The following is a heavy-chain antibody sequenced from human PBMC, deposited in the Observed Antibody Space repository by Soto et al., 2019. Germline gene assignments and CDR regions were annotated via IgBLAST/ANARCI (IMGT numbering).Heavy chain of an antibody. CDR1: GGSISSYY. CDR3: ARLGSYYGSGSYYGMDV. J-gene: IGHJ6*02. Sequence: SETLSLTCTVSGGSISSYYWSWIRQPPGKGLEWIGYIYYSGSTNYNPSLKSRVTISVDTSKNQFSLKLSSVTAADTAVYYCARLGSYYGSGSYYGMDVWGQGTTVTVSS. V-gene: IGHV4-59*08. D-gene: IGHD3-10*01. CDR2: IYYSGST.